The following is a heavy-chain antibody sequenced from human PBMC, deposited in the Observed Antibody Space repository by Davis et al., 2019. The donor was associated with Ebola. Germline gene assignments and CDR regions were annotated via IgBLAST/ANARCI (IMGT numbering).Heavy chain of an antibody. J-gene: IGHJ6*04. CDR1: GFKFSSYA. CDR2: VTNGGRNK. D-gene: IGHD3-3*01. Sequence: GESLKISCAASGFKFSSYAMHWVRQAPGKGLEWLAVVTNGGRNKYYADSVKGRFTISRDNSKKTLYLQMNSLRAEDTAVYYCAKSGLSFGVVKYHYGMDVWGKGTTVTVSS. V-gene: IGHV3-30-3*02. CDR3: AKSGLSFGVVKYHYGMDV.